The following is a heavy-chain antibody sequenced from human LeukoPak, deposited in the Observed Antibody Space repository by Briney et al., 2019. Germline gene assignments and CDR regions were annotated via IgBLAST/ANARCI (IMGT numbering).Heavy chain of an antibody. V-gene: IGHV3-53*01. CDR3: ARDNGGMVRGVIGYMDV. CDR2: IYTSGST. CDR1: GFTVSSNY. D-gene: IGHD3-10*01. J-gene: IGHJ6*03. Sequence: GGCLRLSCAASGFTVSSNYISWVRQAPGKGLEWVSLIYTSGSTYYADSVKGRFTISRNNSKNTLYLQMNSLRAEDTAVYYCARDNGGMVRGVIGYMDVWGKGTTVTVSS.